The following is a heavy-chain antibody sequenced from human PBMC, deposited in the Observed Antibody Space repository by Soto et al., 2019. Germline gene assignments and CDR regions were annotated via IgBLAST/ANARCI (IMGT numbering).Heavy chain of an antibody. D-gene: IGHD5-18*01. CDR1: GFTFSNYA. J-gene: IGHJ4*02. V-gene: IGHV3-30-3*01. Sequence: QVQLVESGGGVVQSGRSLRLSCAASGFTFSNYAMHWVRQAPGKGLEWVAVISYDGSTKYFADSVKGRFTISRDNSKNTLSVQMNSMRTEDTGVFYCARGGGTSYGPSDYWGQGTLVTVSS. CDR2: ISYDGSTK. CDR3: ARGGGTSYGPSDY.